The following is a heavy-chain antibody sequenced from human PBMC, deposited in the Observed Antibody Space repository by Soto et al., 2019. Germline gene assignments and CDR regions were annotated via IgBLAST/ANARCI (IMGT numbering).Heavy chain of an antibody. V-gene: IGHV2-5*01. CDR3: ARRYDPYYFDY. CDR1: GFSLTTSAVA. D-gene: IGHD1-1*01. Sequence: QITLKESGPTLVKPTQTLTLTCTFSGFSLTTSAVAVGWIRQPPGKALEWLAIIYGSDDKFYSPSLKSRLSITKAASTKWVVLTMTNMDPVDTATYYCARRYDPYYFDYWGQGTLVTVSS. CDR2: IYGSDDK. J-gene: IGHJ4*02.